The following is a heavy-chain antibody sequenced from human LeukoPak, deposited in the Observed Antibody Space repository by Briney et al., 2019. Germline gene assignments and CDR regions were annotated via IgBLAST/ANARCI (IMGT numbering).Heavy chain of an antibody. CDR2: ISSSYNTI. CDR1: GFTFSSHN. J-gene: IGHJ4*02. CDR3: ARATPNISVNPVPNF. V-gene: IGHV3-48*03. Sequence: GGSLRLSCVASGFTFSSHNMNWVRQAPGKGLEWVSYISSSYNTIYYRDSVQGRFIISRDNAKNSLSLQMNSLRAEDSGIYYCARATPNISVNPVPNFWGQGTLVTVSS. D-gene: IGHD3-22*01.